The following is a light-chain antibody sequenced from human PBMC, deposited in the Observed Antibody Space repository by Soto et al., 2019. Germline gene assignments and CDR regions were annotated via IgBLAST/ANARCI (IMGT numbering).Light chain of an antibody. CDR2: GAS. Sequence: EVVLSQSVCALSVSTGERATLSCRASQSVSSNLAWYQQKPGQAPRLLIYGASTRATGIPARFSGSGSGTEFTLTISSLQSEDFALYYCQQSTNWPRTFGQGTKVDIK. CDR3: QQSTNWPRT. V-gene: IGKV3-15*01. J-gene: IGKJ1*01. CDR1: QSVSSN.